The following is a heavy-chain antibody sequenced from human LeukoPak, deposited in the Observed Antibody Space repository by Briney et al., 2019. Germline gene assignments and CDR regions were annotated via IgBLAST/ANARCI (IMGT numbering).Heavy chain of an antibody. V-gene: IGHV1-46*01. CDR1: GYTFTNSY. J-gene: IGHJ4*02. D-gene: IGHD5-24*01. CDR3: ARDAYNYYYSDY. Sequence: ASVKVSCKASGYTFTNSYMHWVRQAPGQGLEWMGLINPSGGTATYAQKFQGRVTMTRDTSTSTVYMELSSLRSEDTAVYYCARDAYNYYYSDYWGQGTLVTVSS. CDR2: INPSGGTA.